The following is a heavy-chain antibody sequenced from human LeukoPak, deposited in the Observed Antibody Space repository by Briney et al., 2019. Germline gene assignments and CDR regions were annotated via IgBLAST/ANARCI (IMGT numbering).Heavy chain of an antibody. CDR3: AKDLRQAIDY. Sequence: PGRSLRLSCAASGFTFSSYGMHWVRQAPGKGLEWVAVISYDGSNKYYADSVKGRFTISRDNSKDTLYPQMNSLRAEDTAVYYCAKDLRQAIDYWGQGTLVTVSS. CDR2: ISYDGSNK. V-gene: IGHV3-30*18. J-gene: IGHJ4*02. CDR1: GFTFSSYG.